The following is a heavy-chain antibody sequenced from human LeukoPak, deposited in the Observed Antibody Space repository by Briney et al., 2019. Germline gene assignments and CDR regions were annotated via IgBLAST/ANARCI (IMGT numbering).Heavy chain of an antibody. D-gene: IGHD5-24*01. CDR2: VRFDGSNK. Sequence: GGSLRLSCVASGFTFSTYGIHWVRQAPGKGLEWVAFVRFDGSNKYYADSVKGRFTISRDNSKNALYVQMNSLRAEDTAVYYCAKDRSRDGYDAFDLWGQGTMVSVSS. CDR3: AKDRSRDGYDAFDL. V-gene: IGHV3-30*02. J-gene: IGHJ3*01. CDR1: GFTFSTYG.